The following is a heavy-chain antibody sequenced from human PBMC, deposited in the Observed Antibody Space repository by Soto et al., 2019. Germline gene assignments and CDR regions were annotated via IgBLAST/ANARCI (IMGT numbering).Heavy chain of an antibody. Sequence: VQLVESGGGVVQPGRSLRVSCAASGFTFSSYAMSWVRQAPGKGLEWVSAISGSGGSTYYADSVKGRFTISRDNSKNTLYLQMNSLRAEDTAVYYCAKDSFRHAAQIDYWGQGTLVTVSS. J-gene: IGHJ4*02. D-gene: IGHD2-15*01. CDR1: GFTFSSYA. CDR2: ISGSGGST. CDR3: AKDSFRHAAQIDY. V-gene: IGHV3-23*04.